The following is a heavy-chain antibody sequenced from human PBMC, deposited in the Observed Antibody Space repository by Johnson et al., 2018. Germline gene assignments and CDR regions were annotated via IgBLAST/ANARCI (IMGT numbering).Heavy chain of an antibody. CDR3: ARQGDCLGRRIAVVGDDAFDI. J-gene: IGHJ3*02. CDR2: IYSGIST. V-gene: IGHV3-66*02. Sequence: EVQLLESGGGLVQPGGSLRLSCAASGFTVSSNYMSWVRQAPGKGLEWISIIYSGISTYYADSVKGRFTISRDNSKNPLYIQMNSRRADDPAVDYCARQGDCLGRRIAVVGDDAFDIWGQGTMVTVSS. D-gene: IGHD6-19*01. CDR1: GFTVSSNY.